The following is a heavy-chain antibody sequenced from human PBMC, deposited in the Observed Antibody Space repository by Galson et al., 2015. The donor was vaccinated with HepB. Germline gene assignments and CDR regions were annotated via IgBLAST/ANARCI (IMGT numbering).Heavy chain of an antibody. V-gene: IGHV1-46*01. CDR1: GYTFTSYY. Sequence: SVKVSCKASGYTFTSYYMHWVRQAPGQGLEWMGIINPSGGSTSYAQKFQGRVTMTRDTSTSTVYMELSSLRSEDTAVYYCAREGGYSSLGGRKKAEFGSGDYWGQGTLVTVSS. CDR3: AREGGYSSLGGRKKAEFGSGDY. CDR2: INPSGGST. D-gene: IGHD6-13*01. J-gene: IGHJ4*02.